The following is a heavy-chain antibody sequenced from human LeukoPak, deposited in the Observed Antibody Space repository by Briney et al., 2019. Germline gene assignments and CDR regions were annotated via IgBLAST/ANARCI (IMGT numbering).Heavy chain of an antibody. CDR2: IIPILGTA. CDR3: ARDLPEGITGTTGGDWFDP. Sequence: ASVKVSCKASGGTFSSYAISWVRQAPGQGLEWMGGIIPILGTANYAQKFQGRVTITADESTSTAYMELSSLRSEDTAVYYCARDLPEGITGTTGGDWFDPWGQGTLVTVSS. D-gene: IGHD1-7*01. J-gene: IGHJ5*02. CDR1: GGTFSSYA. V-gene: IGHV1-69*13.